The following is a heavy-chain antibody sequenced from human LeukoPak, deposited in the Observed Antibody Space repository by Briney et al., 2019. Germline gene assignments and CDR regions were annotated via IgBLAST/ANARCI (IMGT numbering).Heavy chain of an antibody. J-gene: IGHJ4*02. D-gene: IGHD2-2*01. Sequence: ASVKVSCKASGGTFSSYAISWVRQAPGQGLEWMGGIIPIFGTANYAQNSQGRVTITADESTSTAYMELSSLRSEDTAVYYCARSDIAVVPAAISFDYWGQGTLVTVSS. CDR1: GGTFSSYA. CDR2: IIPIFGTA. V-gene: IGHV1-69*13. CDR3: ARSDIAVVPAAISFDY.